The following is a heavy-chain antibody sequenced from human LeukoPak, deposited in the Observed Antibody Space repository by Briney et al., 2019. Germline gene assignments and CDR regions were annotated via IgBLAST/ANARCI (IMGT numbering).Heavy chain of an antibody. J-gene: IGHJ4*02. CDR1: GGSISSSSYF. CDR3: ARHPSGSYYRFDY. CDR2: VSYSGTT. Sequence: PSETLSLTCTVSGGSISSSSYFWGWIRQPPGKGLECIGSVSYSGTTYYNPSLKRRVTISVDTSKNQFSLGLSSVTAADTAVYYCARHPSGSYYRFDYWGQGTLVTVSS. V-gene: IGHV4-39*01. D-gene: IGHD3-10*01.